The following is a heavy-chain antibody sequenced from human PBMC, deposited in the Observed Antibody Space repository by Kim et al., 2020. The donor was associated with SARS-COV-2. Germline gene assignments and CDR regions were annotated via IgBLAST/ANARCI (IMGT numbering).Heavy chain of an antibody. D-gene: IGHD6-19*01. V-gene: IGHV3-53*01. CDR2: IYSGGST. CDR1: GFTVSSNY. Sequence: GGSLRLSCAASGFTVSSNYMSWVRQAPGKGLEWVSVIYSGGSTYYADSVKGRFTISRDNSKNTLYLQMNSLRAEDTAVYYCARVSLQWLGFDYWGQGTLVTVSS. CDR3: ARVSLQWLGFDY. J-gene: IGHJ4*02.